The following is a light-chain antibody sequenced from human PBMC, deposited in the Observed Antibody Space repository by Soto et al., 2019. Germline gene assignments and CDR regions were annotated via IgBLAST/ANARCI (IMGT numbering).Light chain of an antibody. CDR1: SDVVGNYNL. J-gene: IGLJ2*01. Sequence: QSVLTQPASVSGSPEQSISISCTGTSDVVGNYNLVSWYQQHPGKAPKLIIYEGNKRPSGVSNRFSASKSANTASRTIPWRREEDKADDYYCSSPRMTTPVVFGGGSKLTVL. V-gene: IGLV2-23*01. CDR2: EGN. CDR3: CSSPRMTTPVV.